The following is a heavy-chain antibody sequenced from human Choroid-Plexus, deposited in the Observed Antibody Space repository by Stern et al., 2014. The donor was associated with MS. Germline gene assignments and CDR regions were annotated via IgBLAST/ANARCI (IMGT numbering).Heavy chain of an antibody. CDR1: GYSFTNYW. CDR2: IYPSDPDT. Sequence: EVQLVESGAEVKKPGESLKISCKTAGYSFTNYWIGWVRQMPGKGLEWMGIIYPSDPDTRYSPSFQGQVISSADKSIGTAYLQWRSLKASDSGIYYCARGAPPENWGQGTLVTVSS. D-gene: IGHD1-26*01. CDR3: ARGAPPEN. J-gene: IGHJ4*02. V-gene: IGHV5-51*03.